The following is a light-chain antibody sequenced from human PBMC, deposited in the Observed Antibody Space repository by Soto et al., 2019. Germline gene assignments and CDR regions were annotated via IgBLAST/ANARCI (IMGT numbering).Light chain of an antibody. CDR3: CSYAGSSTVV. V-gene: IGLV2-23*01. J-gene: IGLJ2*01. CDR2: EDT. Sequence: QSALTQPASVAGSPGQSITISCTGTSSDVGSYNLVSWYQQHPGKAPKLMIYEDTKRPSGVFDRFSVSKSGNTASLTISGLQAEDEADYYCCSYAGSSTVVFGAGTKLTVL. CDR1: SSDVGSYNL.